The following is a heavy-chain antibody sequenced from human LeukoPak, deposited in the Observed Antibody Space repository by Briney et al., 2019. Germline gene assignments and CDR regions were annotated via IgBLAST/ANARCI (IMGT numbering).Heavy chain of an antibody. Sequence: PSETLSLTCTVSGGSISSGGYYWSWIRQHPGKGLEWIGYIYYSGSTYYNPSLKSRVTISVDTSKNQFSLKLSSVTAADTAVYYCARGAVAGTGVFDYWGQGTLVTVSS. D-gene: IGHD6-19*01. V-gene: IGHV4-31*03. CDR2: IYYSGST. CDR3: ARGAVAGTGVFDY. J-gene: IGHJ4*02. CDR1: GGSISSGGYY.